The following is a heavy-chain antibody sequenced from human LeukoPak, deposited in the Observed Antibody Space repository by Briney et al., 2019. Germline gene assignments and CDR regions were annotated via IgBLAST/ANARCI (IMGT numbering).Heavy chain of an antibody. V-gene: IGHV1-18*01. CDR2: ISAYNGNT. Sequence: ASVKVSCKASGYTFTSYGISWVRQAPGQGLEWMGWISAYNGNTNYAQKLQGRVTMTTDTSTSTAYMELRSLRSDDTAVYYCARDLYTMVRGVTSPIPFDYWAREPWSPSPQ. D-gene: IGHD3-10*01. CDR3: ARDLYTMVRGVTSPIPFDY. CDR1: GYTFTSYG. J-gene: IGHJ4*02.